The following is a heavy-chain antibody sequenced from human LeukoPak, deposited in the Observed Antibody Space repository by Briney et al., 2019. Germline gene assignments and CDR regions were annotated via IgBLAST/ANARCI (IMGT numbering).Heavy chain of an antibody. CDR2: INPNSGGT. Sequence: ASVKVSCKASGYTFTGYYMHWVRQAPGQGLEWMGWINPNSGGTNYAQKFQGRVTMTRDTSISTAYMELSRLRSDDTAVYYCARDLGRGAGAAGSLNYWGQGTLVTVSS. CDR1: GYTFTGYY. J-gene: IGHJ4*02. CDR3: ARDLGRGAGAAGSLNY. D-gene: IGHD6-13*01. V-gene: IGHV1-2*02.